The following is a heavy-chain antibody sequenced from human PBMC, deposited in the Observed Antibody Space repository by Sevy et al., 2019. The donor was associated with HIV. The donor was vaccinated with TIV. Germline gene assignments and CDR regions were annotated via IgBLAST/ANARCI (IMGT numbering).Heavy chain of an antibody. D-gene: IGHD6-19*01. V-gene: IGHV3-7*01. CDR1: QFTFSTFW. CDR3: AREPQGYYSSRYFDL. CDR2: IKQDGSEE. J-gene: IGHJ2*01. Sequence: GALRLSCAASQFTFSTFWMSWVRQAPGKGLEWVANIKQDGSEEYYMDSVKGRFTISRDNAKNSLYLQMNSLRAEDTAVYYCAREPQGYYSSRYFDLWGRGTLVTVSS.